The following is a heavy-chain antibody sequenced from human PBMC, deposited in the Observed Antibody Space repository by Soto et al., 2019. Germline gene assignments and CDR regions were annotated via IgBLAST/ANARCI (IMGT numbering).Heavy chain of an antibody. V-gene: IGHV4-59*08. CDR3: ARHSSSSSGYYYYYYMDV. CDR1: GGSISSYY. CDR2: IYYSGST. J-gene: IGHJ6*03. Sequence: SETLSLTCTVSGGSISSYYWSWIRQPPGKGLEWIGYIYYSGSTNYNPSLKSRVTISVDTSKNKFSLKLSSVTAADTAVYYCARHSSSSSGYYYYYYMDVWGKGTTVTVSS. D-gene: IGHD6-6*01.